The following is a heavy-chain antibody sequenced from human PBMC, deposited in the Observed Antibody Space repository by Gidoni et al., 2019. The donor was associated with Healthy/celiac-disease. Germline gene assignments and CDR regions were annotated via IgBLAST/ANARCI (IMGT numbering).Heavy chain of an antibody. Sequence: QVQLVQSGAEVKKPGSSVKVYCKASGGTFSSYAISWVRQAPGQGLEWMGGIIPIFGTANYAQKFQGRVTITADKSTSTAYMELSSLRSEDTAVYYCARGVSSRDQQGLYYYYYGMDVWGQGTTVTVSS. V-gene: IGHV1-69*06. CDR1: GGTFSSYA. D-gene: IGHD1-26*01. CDR2: IIPIFGTA. CDR3: ARGVSSRDQQGLYYYYYGMDV. J-gene: IGHJ6*02.